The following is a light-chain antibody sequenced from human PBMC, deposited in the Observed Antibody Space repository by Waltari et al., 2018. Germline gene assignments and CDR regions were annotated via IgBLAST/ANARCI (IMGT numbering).Light chain of an antibody. Sequence: QSALTQPASVSGSPGQSITISCTGTSSDVGGYDYVSWYQQNPGKAPVLIIYGFSSRPSGFSIRSPGSKSGTTASLTISGLQAEDEADYYCSSYASSVTHVFGTGTKVTVL. J-gene: IGLJ1*01. V-gene: IGLV2-14*03. CDR3: SSYASSVTHV. CDR1: SSDVGGYDY. CDR2: GFS.